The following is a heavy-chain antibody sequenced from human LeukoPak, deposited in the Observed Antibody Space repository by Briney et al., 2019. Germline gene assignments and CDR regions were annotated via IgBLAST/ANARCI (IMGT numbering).Heavy chain of an antibody. V-gene: IGHV1-69*04. CDR2: IIPILGIA. Sequence: ASVKVSCKASGGTFSSYAISWVRPAPGQGLEWMGRIIPILGIANYAQKFQGRVTITADKSTSTAYMELSSLRSEDTAVYYCARSYGQIYYYYGMDVWGQGTTVTVSS. CDR3: ARSYGQIYYYYGMDV. J-gene: IGHJ6*02. CDR1: GGTFSSYA. D-gene: IGHD5-18*01.